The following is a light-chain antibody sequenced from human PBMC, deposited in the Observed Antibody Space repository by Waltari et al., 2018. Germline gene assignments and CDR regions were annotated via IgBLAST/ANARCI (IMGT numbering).Light chain of an antibody. V-gene: IGLV4-69*01. CDR1: SGHSSNI. Sequence: QLVLTQSPSASASLGASVKLTCTLSSGHSSNIIAWHQQQPEKGPRYLMKVNSDGSHSKGDEIPDRFSGSSSGAERYLTSSSLQSEDEADYYCQTRGHGTWVFGGGTKLTVL. CDR2: VNSDGSH. CDR3: QTRGHGTWV. J-gene: IGLJ3*02.